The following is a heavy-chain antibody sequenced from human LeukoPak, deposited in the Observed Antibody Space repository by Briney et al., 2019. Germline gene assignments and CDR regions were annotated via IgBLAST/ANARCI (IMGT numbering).Heavy chain of an antibody. CDR2: IKQDGSEK. D-gene: IGHD3-3*01. CDR1: GFTFSSYW. Sequence: GGSLRLSCAASGFTFSSYWMSWVRQAPGKGLEWVANIKQDGSEKYYVDSVKGRFTISRDNAKNSLYLQMNRLRAEDTAVYYCAREFFTIFGVVIIPSHAFDIWGQGTMVTVSS. V-gene: IGHV3-7*01. CDR3: AREFFTIFGVVIIPSHAFDI. J-gene: IGHJ3*02.